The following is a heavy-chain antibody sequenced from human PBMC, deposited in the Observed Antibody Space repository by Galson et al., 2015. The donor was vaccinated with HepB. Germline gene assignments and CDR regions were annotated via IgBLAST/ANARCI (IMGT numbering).Heavy chain of an antibody. CDR2: IIPIFGTA. D-gene: IGHD2-2*02. J-gene: IGHJ3*02. Sequence: SVKVSCKASGGTFSSYAISWVRQAPGQGLEWMGGIIPIFGTANYAQKFQGRVTITADESTSTAYMELSSLRSEGTAVYYCARSVVPATIPGGDDAFDIWGQGTMVTVSS. CDR3: ARSVVPATIPGGDDAFDI. V-gene: IGHV1-69*13. CDR1: GGTFSSYA.